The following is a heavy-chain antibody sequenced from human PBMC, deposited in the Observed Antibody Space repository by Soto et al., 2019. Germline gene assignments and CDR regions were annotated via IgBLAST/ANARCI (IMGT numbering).Heavy chain of an antibody. V-gene: IGHV3-23*01. CDR1: GFTFSSYA. CDR2: ISGSGGST. Sequence: PGGSLRLSCAASGFTFSSYAMSWVRQAPGKGLEWVSAISGSGGSTYYADSVKGRFTISRDNSKNTLYLQMNSLRAEDTAVYYCAKDTDYDFWSGYSMDVWGKGTTVTVSS. D-gene: IGHD3-3*01. CDR3: AKDTDYDFWSGYSMDV. J-gene: IGHJ6*04.